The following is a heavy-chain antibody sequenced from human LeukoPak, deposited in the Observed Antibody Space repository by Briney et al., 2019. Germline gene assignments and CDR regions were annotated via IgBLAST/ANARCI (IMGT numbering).Heavy chain of an antibody. V-gene: IGHV4-30-4*01. Sequence: SETLSLTCTVSGGSISSGDYYWRWIRQPPGTGLEWIGYIYYSGSTYYNPSLKSRVTISVDTSKNQFSLKLSSVTAADTAVYYCARYSSSWFPFDYWGQGTLVTVSS. CDR3: ARYSSSWFPFDY. D-gene: IGHD6-13*01. J-gene: IGHJ4*02. CDR1: GGSISSGDYY. CDR2: IYYSGST.